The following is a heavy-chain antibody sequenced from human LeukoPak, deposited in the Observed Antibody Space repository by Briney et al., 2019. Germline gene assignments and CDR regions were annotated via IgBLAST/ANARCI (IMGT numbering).Heavy chain of an antibody. D-gene: IGHD1-26*01. V-gene: IGHV5-51*01. CDR1: GSSFTSYW. Sequence: GESLNISCKGPGSSFTSYWIGWVRQLPGKVLECMGIMYPGESDTRYTPSFQGYVTISAHQSISTPYLQCRSPEASDTSMYYCAGEGAAGGYFDYWGQGTLVTVSS. CDR2: MYPGESDT. CDR3: AGEGAAGGYFDY. J-gene: IGHJ4*02.